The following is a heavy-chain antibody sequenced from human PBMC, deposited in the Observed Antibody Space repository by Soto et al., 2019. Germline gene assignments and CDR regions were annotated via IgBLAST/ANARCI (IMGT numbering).Heavy chain of an antibody. V-gene: IGHV3-48*01. D-gene: IGHD6-13*01. CDR2: ISSSSSTI. J-gene: IGHJ5*02. Sequence: LRLSCAASGFTFSTYSMNWVRQAPGKGLEWVSYISSSSSTIFYTDSVKGRFTVSRDNAKNSLYLQMNSLRAEDTAVYYCARHPERIAQIGWFDPWGQGTLVTVSS. CDR3: ARHPERIAQIGWFDP. CDR1: GFTFSTYS.